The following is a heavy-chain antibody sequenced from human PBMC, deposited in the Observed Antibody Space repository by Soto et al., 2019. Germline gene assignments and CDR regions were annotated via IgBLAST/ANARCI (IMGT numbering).Heavy chain of an antibody. CDR1: GFTFSSYA. CDR3: AKGNRLRLGELSFSPIGD. V-gene: IGHV3-23*01. D-gene: IGHD3-16*02. J-gene: IGHJ4*02. Sequence: EVQLLESGGGLVQPGGSLRLSCAASGFTFSSYAMSWVRQAPGKGLEWVSAISGSGGSTYYADSVKGRFTISRDNSKNTLYLQMNSLRAEDTAVYYCAKGNRLRLGELSFSPIGDWGQGTLVTVSS. CDR2: ISGSGGST.